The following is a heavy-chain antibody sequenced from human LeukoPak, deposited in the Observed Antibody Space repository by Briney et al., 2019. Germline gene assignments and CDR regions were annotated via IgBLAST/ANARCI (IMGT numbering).Heavy chain of an antibody. CDR2: ISSSSSYI. D-gene: IGHD4-23*01. CDR1: GFTFSSYS. V-gene: IGHV3-21*01. Sequence: PGGSLRLSCAASGFTFSSYSMNWVRQAPGKGLEWVSSISSSSSYIYYADSVKGRSTISRDNAKNSLYLQMNSLRAEDTTVYYCARDLYGGNSFDYWGQGTLVTVSS. CDR3: ARDLYGGNSFDY. J-gene: IGHJ4*02.